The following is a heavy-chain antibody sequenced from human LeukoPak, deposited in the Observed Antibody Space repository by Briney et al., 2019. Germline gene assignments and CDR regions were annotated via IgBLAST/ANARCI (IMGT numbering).Heavy chain of an antibody. D-gene: IGHD3-9*01. J-gene: IGHJ3*02. CDR1: GYTFTSYG. CDR2: INPNSGGT. Sequence: ASVKVSCKASGYTFTSYGISWVRQAPGQGLEWMGWINPNSGGTNYAQKFQGRVTMTRDTSISTAYMELSRLRSDDTAVYYCARSDYDILTGYSNDAFDIWGQGTMVTVSS. CDR3: ARSDYDILTGYSNDAFDI. V-gene: IGHV1-2*02.